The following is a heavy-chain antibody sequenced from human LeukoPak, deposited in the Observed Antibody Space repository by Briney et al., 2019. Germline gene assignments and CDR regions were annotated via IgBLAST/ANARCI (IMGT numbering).Heavy chain of an antibody. J-gene: IGHJ3*02. D-gene: IGHD5/OR15-5a*01. CDR1: GDSISNHIYY. CDR2: VYYTGNA. V-gene: IGHV4-39*01. Sequence: SETLSLACAVSGDSISNHIYYWDWIRQTPGKGLEWIGAVYYTGNAYYNPSLKSRVTISVDTSDNRFSLHLSSVNATDTAIYYCARLRALSGHRGAFDIWGQGTLVTVSS. CDR3: ARLRALSGHRGAFDI.